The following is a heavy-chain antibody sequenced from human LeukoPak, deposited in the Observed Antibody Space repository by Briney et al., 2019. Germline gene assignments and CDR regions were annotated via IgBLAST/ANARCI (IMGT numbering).Heavy chain of an antibody. CDR2: IYYTGSV. CDR3: ARDHSYYFGSQTSTLDV. CDR1: GASISTGGFY. Sequence: SQTLTLTCTISGASISTGGFYWTWIRQPPGEGLEWIGYIYYTGSVDYNASLKSRLTISLDTSKNRFSLKLNSVTAADTAVYYCARDHSYYFGSQTSTLDVWGQGTAVTVSS. J-gene: IGHJ6*02. V-gene: IGHV4-31*03. D-gene: IGHD3-10*01.